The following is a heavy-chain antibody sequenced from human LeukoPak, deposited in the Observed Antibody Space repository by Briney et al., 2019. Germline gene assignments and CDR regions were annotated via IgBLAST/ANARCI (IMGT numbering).Heavy chain of an antibody. D-gene: IGHD1-26*01. CDR3: ARDLSGGYSLDY. Sequence: GGSLTLSCAASGFTFWSHTMHWLRQAPGKGLEWVAVRAYDGSNKYYADSVKGRITISRDNSENTLYLQMNSLRAEDTAVYYCARDLSGGYSLDYWGQGTLVTVSS. J-gene: IGHJ4*02. CDR1: GFTFWSHT. CDR2: RAYDGSNK. V-gene: IGHV3-30-3*01.